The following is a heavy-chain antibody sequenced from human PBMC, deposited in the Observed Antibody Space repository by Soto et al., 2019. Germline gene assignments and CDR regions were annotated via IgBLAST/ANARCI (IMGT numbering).Heavy chain of an antibody. V-gene: IGHV4-59*12. Sequence: QVQLQESGPGLVKPSETLSLTCSVSGGSLNSYYWSWIRQPPGKGLEWIGYIYYSGNTNYNPSLKRRATIPVDTSENQFSLRLTSVTAADTAVYYCARRVQPTTAAWYFDYWGQGTLVIVSS. D-gene: IGHD2-21*02. CDR3: ARRVQPTTAAWYFDY. CDR1: GGSLNSYY. J-gene: IGHJ4*02. CDR2: IYYSGNT.